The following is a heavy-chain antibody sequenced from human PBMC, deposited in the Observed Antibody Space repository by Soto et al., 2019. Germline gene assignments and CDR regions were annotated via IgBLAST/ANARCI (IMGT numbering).Heavy chain of an antibody. Sequence: VESLKISCHGSGYIFTNYWIGWVRQMPWKGLEWMGIIYPGDSDTRYSPSFQGQVTISADKSINTAYLQWSSLKASDTAIYYCATTQSSATFKTYYYDMHVWGQGTTVTVSS. J-gene: IGHJ6*02. D-gene: IGHD3-10*01. V-gene: IGHV5-51*01. CDR1: GYIFTNYW. CDR2: IYPGDSDT. CDR3: ATTQSSATFKTYYYDMHV.